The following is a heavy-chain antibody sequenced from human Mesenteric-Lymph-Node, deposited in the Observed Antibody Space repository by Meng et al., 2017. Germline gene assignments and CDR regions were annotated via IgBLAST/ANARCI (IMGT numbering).Heavy chain of an antibody. CDR1: GYTFTSYG. CDR3: AKSITGTTFDY. J-gene: IGHJ4*02. V-gene: IGHV1-2*06. CDR2: INPNSGGT. Sequence: QVQLVQSGVEVKKPGASGKVSCKASGYTFTSYGISWVRQAPGQGLEWMGRINPNSGGTNYAQKFQGRVTMTRDTSISTAYMELSRLRSDDTAVYYCAKSITGTTFDYWGQGTLVTVSS. D-gene: IGHD1-7*01.